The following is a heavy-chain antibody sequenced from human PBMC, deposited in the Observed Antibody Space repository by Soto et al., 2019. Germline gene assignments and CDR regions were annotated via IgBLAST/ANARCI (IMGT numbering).Heavy chain of an antibody. J-gene: IGHJ6*02. V-gene: IGHV3-23*01. D-gene: IGHD1-26*01. CDR3: AKDLGGSYYYGMDV. Sequence: SLRLSCAASGFTFSSYAMSWVRQAPGKGLEWVSAISGSGGSTYYADSVKGRFTISRDNSKNTLYLQMNSLRAEDTAVYYCAKDLGGSYYYGMDVWGQGTTVTVSS. CDR2: ISGSGGST. CDR1: GFTFSSYA.